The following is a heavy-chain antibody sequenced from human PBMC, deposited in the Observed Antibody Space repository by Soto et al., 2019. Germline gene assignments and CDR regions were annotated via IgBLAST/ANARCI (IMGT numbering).Heavy chain of an antibody. J-gene: IGHJ4*02. CDR3: AKERGRTWYEDH. Sequence: EVQLLESGGGLVQPGGSLRLSCAASGFTFSNYAITWVRQAPGKGLEWVSAISGSGNTAYDADSVKGRFTISRDSSKKMLYLQSNSLRPEDTAGYYCAKERGRTWYEDHLGQGTVVTVSS. CDR1: GFTFSNYA. V-gene: IGHV3-23*01. D-gene: IGHD6-13*01. CDR2: ISGSGNTA.